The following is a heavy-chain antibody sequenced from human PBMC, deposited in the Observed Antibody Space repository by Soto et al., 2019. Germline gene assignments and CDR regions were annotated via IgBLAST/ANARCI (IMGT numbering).Heavy chain of an antibody. V-gene: IGHV1-24*01. CDR1: GSSLTEFS. J-gene: IGHJ4*02. Sequence: ASVNVSCTIAGSSLTEFSMHWGRQAPGKGLEWMGGFDPEDGETIYAQKFQGRVTMTEDTSTDTAYMELSSLRSEDTAVYYCARDWTPRGGSSLVAAAGIDQHFDYWGQGTLVNVSS. CDR3: ARDWTPRGGSSLVAAAGIDQHFDY. CDR2: FDPEDGET. D-gene: IGHD6-13*01.